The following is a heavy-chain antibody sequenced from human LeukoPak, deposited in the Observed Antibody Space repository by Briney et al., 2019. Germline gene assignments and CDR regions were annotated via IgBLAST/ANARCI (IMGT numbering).Heavy chain of an antibody. V-gene: IGHV3-30*02. CDR3: AKGRASGWYSGPPDAFDI. J-gene: IGHJ3*02. CDR1: GFTFSDYG. D-gene: IGHD6-19*01. Sequence: GGSLRLSCAASGFTFSDYGLHWVRQAPGKGLEWVAVMSYDGSNKYYADSVKGRFTISRDNSKNTLYLQMNSLRTEDTAVYYCAKGRASGWYSGPPDAFDIWGQGTMLTVSS. CDR2: MSYDGSNK.